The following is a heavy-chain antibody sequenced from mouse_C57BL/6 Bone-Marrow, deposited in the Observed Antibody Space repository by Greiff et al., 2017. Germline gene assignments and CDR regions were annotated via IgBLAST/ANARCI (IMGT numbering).Heavy chain of an antibody. CDR1: GYSFTGYY. J-gene: IGHJ3*01. CDR2: INPSTGGT. D-gene: IGHD4-1*01. Sequence: VQLQQSGPELVKPGASVKISCKASGYSFTGYYMHWVKQSSEKSLEWIGEINPSTGGTSYNQKLKGKATLTVDKSSSTAYMQLKSLTSEDSAVYYCARITNWGWFAYWGQGTLVTVSA. V-gene: IGHV1-43*01. CDR3: ARITNWGWFAY.